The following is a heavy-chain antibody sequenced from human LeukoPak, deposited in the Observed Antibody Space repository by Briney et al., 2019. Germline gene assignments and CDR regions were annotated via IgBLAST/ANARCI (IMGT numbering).Heavy chain of an antibody. J-gene: IGHJ4*02. CDR2: IYYSGST. D-gene: IGHD3-22*01. CDR3: ARVLYDSSGYYVDY. Sequence: SETLSLTCTVSGGSISCYYWSWIRQPPGKGLEWFGYIYYSGSTNYNPSLKSRVTISVDTSKNQFSLKLSSVTAADTAVYYCARVLYDSSGYYVDYWGQGTLVTVSS. V-gene: IGHV4-59*01. CDR1: GGSISCYY.